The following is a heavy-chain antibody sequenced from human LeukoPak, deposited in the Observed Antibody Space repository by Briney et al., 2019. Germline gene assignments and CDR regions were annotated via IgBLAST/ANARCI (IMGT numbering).Heavy chain of an antibody. CDR2: ISTSGTTI. Sequence: PGGSLRLSCSASGFTFNSYAVNWVRQAPGKGLEWVSYISTSGTTIYYADSVKGRFTISRDNAKNSLYLQMNSLRAEDTAVYYCARESVEGNWFDPWGQGTLVTVSS. CDR3: ARESVEGNWFDP. J-gene: IGHJ5*02. D-gene: IGHD2-15*01. CDR1: GFTFNSYA. V-gene: IGHV3-48*03.